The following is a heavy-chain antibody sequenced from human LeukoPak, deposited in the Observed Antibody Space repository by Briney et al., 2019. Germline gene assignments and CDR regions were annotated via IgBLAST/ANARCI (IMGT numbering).Heavy chain of an antibody. D-gene: IGHD3-22*01. CDR1: GGSISSGGYY. Sequence: SETLSLTRTVSGGSISSGGYYWSWIRQHPGKGLEWIGYIHYSGSSYYNPSLKSRVTISVDTSKNQFSLKLSSVTAADTAVYYCARNYYDSSGYSSDKFDYWGQGTLVTVSS. V-gene: IGHV4-31*03. CDR2: IHYSGSS. CDR3: ARNYYDSSGYSSDKFDY. J-gene: IGHJ4*02.